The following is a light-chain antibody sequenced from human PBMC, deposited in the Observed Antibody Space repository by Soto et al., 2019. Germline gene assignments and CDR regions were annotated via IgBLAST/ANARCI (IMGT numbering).Light chain of an antibody. J-gene: IGKJ1*01. CDR3: QQYNSYPQT. CDR1: QTIIRW. CDR2: KAS. V-gene: IGKV1-5*03. Sequence: DIQMTQSPSTLSASVGDRVTITCRSSQTIIRWLAWYQQKPGKAPTLLIYKASNLESGVPSRFSGSGSGTEFTLTISSLQPDDFATHYCQQYNSYPQTFGQGTKVEIK.